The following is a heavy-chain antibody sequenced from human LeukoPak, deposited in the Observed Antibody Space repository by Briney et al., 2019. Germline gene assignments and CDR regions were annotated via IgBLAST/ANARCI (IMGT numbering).Heavy chain of an antibody. J-gene: IGHJ4*02. CDR1: GGSISSYY. D-gene: IGHD3-22*01. V-gene: IGHV4-59*08. Sequence: TSETLSLTCTVSGGSISSYYWSWIRQPPGKGLEWLGYIYYSGSTNYNPSLKSRVTISVATSKNQFSLKLSSVTAADTAVYYCARHGYDSSGYYWGAGDYWGQGTLVTVSS. CDR2: IYYSGST. CDR3: ARHGYDSSGYYWGAGDY.